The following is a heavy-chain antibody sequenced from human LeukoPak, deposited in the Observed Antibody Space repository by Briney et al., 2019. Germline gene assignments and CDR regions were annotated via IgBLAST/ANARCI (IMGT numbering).Heavy chain of an antibody. V-gene: IGHV4-4*07. CDR2: IYTSGST. CDR3: ARTTEGGYTYDYFYYYYMDV. Sequence: PSETLSLTCTVSGGSISSYYWSWIRQPAGKGLEWTGRIYTSGSTNYNPSLKSRVTMSVDMSKNQFSLKLRSVTAADTAVYYCARTTEGGYTYDYFYYYYMDVWGKGTTVTISS. CDR1: GGSISSYY. J-gene: IGHJ6*03. D-gene: IGHD5-18*01.